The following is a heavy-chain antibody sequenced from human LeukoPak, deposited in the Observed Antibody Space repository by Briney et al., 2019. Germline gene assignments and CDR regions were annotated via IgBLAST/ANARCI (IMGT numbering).Heavy chain of an antibody. V-gene: IGHV3-48*04. Sequence: SGGSLRLSCAVSGFTFSTYSMNWVRQAQGKGLEWVSYISSSSRTMYYADSVKGRFTISRDNAKKSLYLQMNSLRAEDTAVYYCARDLGLYDYGGNIDYWGQGTLVTVSS. D-gene: IGHD4-23*01. CDR1: GFTFSTYS. J-gene: IGHJ4*02. CDR3: ARDLGLYDYGGNIDY. CDR2: ISSSSRTM.